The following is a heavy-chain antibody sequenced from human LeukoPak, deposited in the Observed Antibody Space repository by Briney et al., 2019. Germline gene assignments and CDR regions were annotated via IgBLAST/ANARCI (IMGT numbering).Heavy chain of an antibody. V-gene: IGHV4-59*01. CDR2: IYYSGST. CDR1: GGSFSGYY. CDR3: ARSGDSYGYMWDY. J-gene: IGHJ4*02. D-gene: IGHD5-18*01. Sequence: SETLSLTCAVYGGSFSGYYWSWIRQPPGKGLEWIGYIYYSGSTNYNPSLKSRVTISVDTSKNQFSLKLSSVTAADTAVYYCARSGDSYGYMWDYWGQGTLVTVSS.